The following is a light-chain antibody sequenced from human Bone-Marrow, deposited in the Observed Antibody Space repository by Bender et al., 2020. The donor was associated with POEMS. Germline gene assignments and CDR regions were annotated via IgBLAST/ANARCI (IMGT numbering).Light chain of an antibody. V-gene: IGLV1-44*01. CDR2: RDS. Sequence: QSVLTQPPSASGTPGQRVTISCSGSWSDIGSSLVTWYQQRPGEAPKLLMSRDSQRPSGVPGRFTASKSGTSASLAISGLQSYDEADYYCAAWDDSLKVLVFGGGTKLTVL. CDR1: WSDIGSSL. CDR3: AAWDDSLKVLV. J-gene: IGLJ2*01.